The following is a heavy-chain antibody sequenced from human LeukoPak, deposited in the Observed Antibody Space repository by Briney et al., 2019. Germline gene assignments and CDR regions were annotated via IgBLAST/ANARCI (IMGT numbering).Heavy chain of an antibody. Sequence: PGGSLRLSCAASGFTFSTYAMSWVRQAPGKGLEWVGRIKSKTDGGTTDYAAPVKGRFTISRDDSKNTLYLQMNSLKTEDTAVYYCTTEEIVAAAGSVDYWGQGTLVTVSS. CDR3: TTEEIVAAAGSVDY. J-gene: IGHJ4*02. V-gene: IGHV3-15*01. CDR2: IKSKTDGGTT. D-gene: IGHD6-13*01. CDR1: GFTFSTYA.